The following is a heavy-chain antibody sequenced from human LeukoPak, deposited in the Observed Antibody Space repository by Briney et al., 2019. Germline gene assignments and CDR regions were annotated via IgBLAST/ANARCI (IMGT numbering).Heavy chain of an antibody. CDR1: GFTFSSYW. CDR2: INSDGSST. D-gene: IGHD2-2*01. V-gene: IGHV3-74*01. CDR3: ARDFSY. Sequence: GVSLRLSCAASGFTFSSYWMHWVRQAPGKALVWVSRINSDGSSTSYADSLKGRFPISRDHAKPTLYLHIHSLRAEDTDVYYCARDFSYWGEGTLVPVSS. J-gene: IGHJ1*01.